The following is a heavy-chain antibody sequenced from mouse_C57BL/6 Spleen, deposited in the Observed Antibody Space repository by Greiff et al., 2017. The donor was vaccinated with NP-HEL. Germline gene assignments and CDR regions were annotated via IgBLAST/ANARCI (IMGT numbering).Heavy chain of an antibody. CDR2: IDPSDSET. J-gene: IGHJ4*01. CDR1: GYTFTSYW. D-gene: IGHD4-1*02. V-gene: IGHV1-52*01. Sequence: QVQLKQPGAELVRPGSSVKLSCKASGYTFTSYWMHWVKQRPIQGLEWIGNIDPSDSETHYNQKFKDKATLTVDKSSSTAYMQLSSLTSEDSAVYYCARNNFYYAMDYWGQGTTLTVSS. CDR3: ARNNFYYAMDY.